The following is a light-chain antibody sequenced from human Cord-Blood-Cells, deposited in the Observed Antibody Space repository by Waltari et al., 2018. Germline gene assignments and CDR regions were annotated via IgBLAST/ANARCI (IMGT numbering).Light chain of an antibody. CDR2: AAS. CDR1: QSISSY. CDR3: QQSYSTPIT. V-gene: IGKV1-39*01. Sequence: DIQLTQSPSSPSASVGGRVTITCRASQSISSYLNWYQQKPGKAPKLLIYAASSLQSGVPSRFSGSGSGTDFTLTISSLQPEDFATYYCQQSYSTPITFGQGTRLEIK. J-gene: IGKJ5*01.